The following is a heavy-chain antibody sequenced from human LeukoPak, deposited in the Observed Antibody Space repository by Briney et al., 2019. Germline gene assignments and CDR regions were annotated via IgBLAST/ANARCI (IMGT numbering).Heavy chain of an antibody. V-gene: IGHV3-74*01. Sequence: GGSLRLSCAASGFTFSSYWMHWVRRAPGKGLVWVSRINSDGSSTSYADSVKGRFTISRDNAKNTLYLQMNSLRAEDTAVYYCARWRWLQSREYYFDYWGQGTLVTVSS. J-gene: IGHJ4*02. CDR2: INSDGSST. D-gene: IGHD5-12*01. CDR3: ARWRWLQSREYYFDY. CDR1: GFTFSSYW.